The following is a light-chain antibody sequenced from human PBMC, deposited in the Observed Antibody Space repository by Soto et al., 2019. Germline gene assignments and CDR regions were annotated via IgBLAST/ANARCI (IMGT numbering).Light chain of an antibody. J-gene: IGLJ3*02. CDR1: SSDVGSYNL. CDR3: CSYAGSSTYGV. CDR2: EVS. V-gene: IGLV2-23*02. Sequence: QSALTQPASVSGSPGQSITISCTGTSSDVGSYNLVSWYQQHPGKAPKLMIYEVSKRPSGVSDRFSGSKSGITASLTISGLQAEDETDYYCCSYAGSSTYGVFGGGTKLTVL.